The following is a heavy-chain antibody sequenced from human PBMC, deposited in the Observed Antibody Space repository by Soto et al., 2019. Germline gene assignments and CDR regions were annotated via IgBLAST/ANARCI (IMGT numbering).Heavy chain of an antibody. V-gene: IGHV4-31*03. CDR2: IFYSGSF. CDR3: ARAPETPPILGVVRPYFFNY. D-gene: IGHD3-3*01. CDR1: GDSISSGGSY. Sequence: QVQLQESGPGLVKPSQTLSLTCTVSGDSISSGGSYWSWIRQRPGKGLEWIGYIFYSGSFYYTPSLKVRFMISPDTAKNQFSLRLTSVTAADTAVYYCARAPETPPILGVVRPYFFNYWGQGTLVTVSS. J-gene: IGHJ4*02.